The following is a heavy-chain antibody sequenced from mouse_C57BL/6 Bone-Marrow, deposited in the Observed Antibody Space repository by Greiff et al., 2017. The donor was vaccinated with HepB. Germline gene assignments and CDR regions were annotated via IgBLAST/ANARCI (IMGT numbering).Heavy chain of an antibody. D-gene: IGHD1-1*01. Sequence: QVHVKQPGAELVKPGASVKLSCKASGYTFTSYWMHWVKQRPGRGLEWIGRIDPNSGGTKYNEKFKSKATLTVDKPSSTAYMQLSSLTSEDSAVYYCARRGIYYYGSSYYFDYWGQGTTLTVSS. V-gene: IGHV1-72*01. J-gene: IGHJ2*01. CDR1: GYTFTSYW. CDR2: IDPNSGGT. CDR3: ARRGIYYYGSSYYFDY.